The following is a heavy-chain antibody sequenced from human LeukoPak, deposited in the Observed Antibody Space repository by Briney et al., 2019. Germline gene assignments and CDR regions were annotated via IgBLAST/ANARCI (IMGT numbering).Heavy chain of an antibody. Sequence: SETLSLTCTVSGGSISSYYWSWIRQPPGKGLEWIGYIHYSGSTNYNPSLKSRVTISVDTSKNQFSLKLSSVTAADTAVYYCATGIAAAGSDYWGQGTLVTVSS. CDR2: IHYSGST. CDR1: GGSISSYY. CDR3: ATGIAAAGSDY. V-gene: IGHV4-59*01. J-gene: IGHJ4*02. D-gene: IGHD6-13*01.